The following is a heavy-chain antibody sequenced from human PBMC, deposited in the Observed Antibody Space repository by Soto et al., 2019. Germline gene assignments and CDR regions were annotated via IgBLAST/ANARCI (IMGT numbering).Heavy chain of an antibody. J-gene: IGHJ6*02. Sequence: QVQLVQSGAEVKKPGASVTVSCKASGYSFTSYYIHWVRQAPGQGLEWMGVINPSGGRATYAQKFQGEVTMTRDTSTSTVYMDLNSLRSEDTAVYYCARATAAGNVRRMDVWGQGTTVTVSS. D-gene: IGHD6-13*01. CDR1: GYSFTSYY. V-gene: IGHV1-46*01. CDR2: INPSGGRA. CDR3: ARATAAGNVRRMDV.